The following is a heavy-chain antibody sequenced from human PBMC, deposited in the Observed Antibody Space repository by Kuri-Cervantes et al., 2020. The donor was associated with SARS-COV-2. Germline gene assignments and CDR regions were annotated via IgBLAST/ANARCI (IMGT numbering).Heavy chain of an antibody. J-gene: IGHJ4*02. Sequence: GESLKISCAASGFTFSSYAMSWVRQAPGKGLEWVSAISGSGGSTYYADSVKGRFTISRDNSKNTLYLQMNSLRAEGTAVYYCAKDPGFRELLYYFDYWGQGTLVTVSS. CDR2: ISGSGGST. CDR1: GFTFSSYA. V-gene: IGHV3-23*01. D-gene: IGHD3-10*01. CDR3: AKDPGFRELLYYFDY.